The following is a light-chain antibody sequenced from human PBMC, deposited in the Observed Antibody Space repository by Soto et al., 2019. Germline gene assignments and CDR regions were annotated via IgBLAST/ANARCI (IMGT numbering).Light chain of an antibody. V-gene: IGLV1-47*01. CDR3: AAWDDSLSGPV. CDR2: RNS. J-gene: IGLJ2*01. Sequence: QSVLTQSPSVSGTPGQRVTISCSGSSSNIGSNYVYWYQQLPGTAPKLLIYRNSQRPSGVPDRFSGSKSGTSASLAISGLRSEDEAHYYCAAWDDSLSGPVFGGGTKLTVL. CDR1: SSNIGSNY.